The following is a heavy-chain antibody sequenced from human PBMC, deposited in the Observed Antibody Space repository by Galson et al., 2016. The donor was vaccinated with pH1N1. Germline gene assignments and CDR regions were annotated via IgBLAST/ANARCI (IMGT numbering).Heavy chain of an antibody. J-gene: IGHJ6*02. D-gene: IGHD4-17*01. Sequence: SLRLSCAASGFNFDTFAMHWVRRTPGKGLEWVAFISYNGHDESYADSLKGRFTVSRDNSKNTLYLHMNSLRAEDTALYYCAREDWSYGDTYYYGMDVWGQGTTVTVSS. CDR2: ISYNGHDE. V-gene: IGHV3-30-3*01. CDR1: GFNFDTFA. CDR3: AREDWSYGDTYYYGMDV.